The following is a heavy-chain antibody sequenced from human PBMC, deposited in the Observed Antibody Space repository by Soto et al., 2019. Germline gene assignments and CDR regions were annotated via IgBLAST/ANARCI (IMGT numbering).Heavy chain of an antibody. CDR1: GGSISGYY. V-gene: IGHV4-34*01. D-gene: IGHD4-4*01. CDR2: INHSGST. CDR3: SRGAVETVDY. J-gene: IGHJ4*02. Sequence: QVQLQQWGPGLLKPSETLSLTCAVYGGSISGYYWSWISQPPWKGLEWIGEINHSGSTNYDTSLKSRVTISVDTSTNQFSLKLSSVTAAETAVYYCSRGAVETVDYWCRGTLVPVSS.